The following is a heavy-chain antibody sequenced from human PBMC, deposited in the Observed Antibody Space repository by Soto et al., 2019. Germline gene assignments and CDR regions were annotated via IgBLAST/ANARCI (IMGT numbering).Heavy chain of an antibody. CDR3: ARAGVWISGVVTERGFDP. Sequence: SETLSLTCAVYGGSFRDYYWSWIRQPPGKGLEWIGEINHSGSTNHNPSLKSRVTISVDTSKNQVSLKLRSVTAADTAVYYCARAGVWISGVVTERGFDPWGQGTLVTVSS. CDR2: INHSGST. J-gene: IGHJ5*02. D-gene: IGHD3-3*01. CDR1: GGSFRDYY. V-gene: IGHV4-34*01.